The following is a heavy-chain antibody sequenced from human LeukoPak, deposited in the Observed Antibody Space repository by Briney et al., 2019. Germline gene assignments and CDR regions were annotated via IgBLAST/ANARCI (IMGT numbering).Heavy chain of an antibody. J-gene: IGHJ4*02. D-gene: IGHD6-19*01. CDR1: GFTFSSYA. Sequence: PGGSLRLSCAASGFTFSSYAMNWVRQAPGKGLEWVSYISSSSSTIYYADSVKGRFTISRDNAKNSLYLQIDGLRAEDTAVYYCARVSFTSAWSFDYWGPGTLVTVSS. CDR3: ARVSFTSAWSFDY. CDR2: ISSSSSTI. V-gene: IGHV3-48*04.